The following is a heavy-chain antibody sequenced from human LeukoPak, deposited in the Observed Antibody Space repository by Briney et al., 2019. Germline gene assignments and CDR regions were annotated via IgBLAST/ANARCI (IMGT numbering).Heavy chain of an antibody. D-gene: IGHD2-15*01. CDR2: IYYSGST. V-gene: IGHV4-39*02. Sequence: SGTLSLTCTVSGGSIRSANYHWGWIRQPPGKGLEWIGNIYYSGSTYYNPSLKSRVTMSVDTSKNHFSLNLYSVTAPETAVYYCARLSGPLGFCSGGTCYSDWYFDLWGRGTLVTVTS. CDR3: ARLSGPLGFCSGGTCYSDWYFDL. CDR1: GGSIRSANYH. J-gene: IGHJ2*01.